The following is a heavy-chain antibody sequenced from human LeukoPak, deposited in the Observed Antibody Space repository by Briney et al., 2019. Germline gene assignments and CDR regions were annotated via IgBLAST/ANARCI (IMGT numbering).Heavy chain of an antibody. CDR3: AKDPGSGSYYPYYFDY. D-gene: IGHD3-10*01. Sequence: GGSLRLSCAASGFTFSSYAMHWVRQAPGKGLEWVAFIRYDGNNKYYTDSVKGRFTISRDNSKNTLYLQMNSLRAEDTAVYLCAKDPGSGSYYPYYFDYWGQGTLLTVSS. J-gene: IGHJ4*02. V-gene: IGHV3-30*02. CDR2: IRYDGNNK. CDR1: GFTFSSYA.